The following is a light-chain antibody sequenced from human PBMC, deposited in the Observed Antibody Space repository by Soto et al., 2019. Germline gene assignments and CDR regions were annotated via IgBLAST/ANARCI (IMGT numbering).Light chain of an antibody. CDR3: QQYNNWPHT. V-gene: IGKV3-15*01. Sequence: EIVMTQSPPTLSVSPGERATLSCRASQSVSSNLAWYQQKPGQAPRLLIYGASTRATGIPVRFSGSGSGTEFTLTISSLQSEDFAVYYCQQYNNWPHTFGQGTKLEIK. CDR1: QSVSSN. CDR2: GAS. J-gene: IGKJ2*01.